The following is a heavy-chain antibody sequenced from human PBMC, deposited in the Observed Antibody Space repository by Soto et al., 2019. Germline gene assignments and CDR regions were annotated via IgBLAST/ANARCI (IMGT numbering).Heavy chain of an antibody. CDR2: VNPTGTT. Sequence: SETLSLTCAVYGGSFSAFYWSWIRQPPGKELEWVGEVNPTGTTKYNPSLKSRVTMSLDTSKKQFSLNLNSMTAADTALYYCARSREQWLVDAFDIWGQGTMVTVSS. V-gene: IGHV4-34*01. CDR3: ARSREQWLVDAFDI. D-gene: IGHD6-19*01. J-gene: IGHJ3*02. CDR1: GGSFSAFY.